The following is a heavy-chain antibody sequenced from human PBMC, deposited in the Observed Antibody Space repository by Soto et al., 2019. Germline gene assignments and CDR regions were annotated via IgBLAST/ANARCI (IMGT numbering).Heavy chain of an antibody. J-gene: IGHJ5*02. V-gene: IGHV3-66*01. Sequence: GGSLRLSCAASGFDVSHNYMSWVRQATGKGLEWVSNIYTAGDTYYADSVKGRFTVSRDRATNTVFLQMNSLRGDDSAIYYCARDRNDLSTRYSAIGGFDPWGQGTQVTVSS. CDR1: GFDVSHNY. CDR3: ARDRNDLSTRYSAIGGFDP. D-gene: IGHD3-9*01. CDR2: IYTAGDT.